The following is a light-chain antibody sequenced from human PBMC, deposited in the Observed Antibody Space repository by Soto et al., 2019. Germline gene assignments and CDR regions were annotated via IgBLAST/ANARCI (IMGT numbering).Light chain of an antibody. CDR3: QFYDSSLSRYV. J-gene: IGLJ1*01. V-gene: IGLV1-40*01. CDR1: SSNIGAGYD. Sequence: QSVLTQPPSVSGAPGQRVTISCTGSSSNIGAGYDVHWYQQLPGTAPKLLIYGNSNRPSGVPDRFSGSKSGTSASLAITGLQPEDEADYYCQFYDSSLSRYVFGTGTKVTVL. CDR2: GNS.